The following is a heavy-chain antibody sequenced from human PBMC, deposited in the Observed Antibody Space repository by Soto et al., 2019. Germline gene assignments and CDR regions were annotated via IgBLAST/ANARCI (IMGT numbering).Heavy chain of an antibody. D-gene: IGHD5-18*01. CDR1: GGSISSSNW. CDR3: ARARVFTAFLYGMDV. CDR2: IYHSGST. Sequence: QVQLQESGPGLVKPSGTLSLTCAVSGGSISSSNWWSWVRQPPGKGLEWIGEIYHSGSTNYNPSLKSRVTISVDKSKNQFALKLSSVSAADTAVYYCARARVFTAFLYGMDVWGQGTTVTVSS. J-gene: IGHJ6*02. V-gene: IGHV4-4*02.